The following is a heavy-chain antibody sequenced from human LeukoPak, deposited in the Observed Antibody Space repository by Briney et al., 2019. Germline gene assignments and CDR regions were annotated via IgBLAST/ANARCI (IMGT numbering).Heavy chain of an antibody. CDR1: GGSISSSTYY. CDR2: IYYSGST. CDR3: ARSRGTYYYGSGSYAFGY. Sequence: SETLSLTCTVSGGSISSSTYYWGWIRQPPGKGLEWIGTIYYSGSTYYNPSLKSRVTISVDTSKNQFSLKLSSVTAADTAVYYCARSRGTYYYGSGSYAFGYWGQGTLVTVSS. J-gene: IGHJ4*02. D-gene: IGHD3-10*01. V-gene: IGHV4-39*07.